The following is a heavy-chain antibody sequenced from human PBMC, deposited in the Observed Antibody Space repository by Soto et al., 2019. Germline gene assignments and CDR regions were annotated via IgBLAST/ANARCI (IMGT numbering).Heavy chain of an antibody. Sequence: GGSLRLSCAASGFTFSSYAMSWVRQAPGKGLEWVSAISGSGGSTYYADSVKGRFTISRDNSKNTLYLQMNSLRAEDTAVYYCAKRGIVVVPAANGDYLYFDYWGQGTLVTVSS. J-gene: IGHJ4*02. V-gene: IGHV3-23*01. D-gene: IGHD2-2*01. CDR1: GFTFSSYA. CDR3: AKRGIVVVPAANGDYLYFDY. CDR2: ISGSGGST.